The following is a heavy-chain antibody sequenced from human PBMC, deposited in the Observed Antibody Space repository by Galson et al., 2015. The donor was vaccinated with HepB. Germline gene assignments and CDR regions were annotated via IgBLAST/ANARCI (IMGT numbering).Heavy chain of an antibody. CDR2: ISAYNGNT. D-gene: IGHD3-3*01. Sequence: SVKVSCKASGYSFTNYAINWVRQAPGQGLEWMGWISAYNGNTNYAQKLQGRVTMTTDTSTSTAYMELRSLRSDDTAVYYCARDRQGVVNSGMGDYWGQGTLVTVSS. J-gene: IGHJ4*02. CDR1: GYSFTNYA. CDR3: ARDRQGVVNSGMGDY. V-gene: IGHV1-18*01.